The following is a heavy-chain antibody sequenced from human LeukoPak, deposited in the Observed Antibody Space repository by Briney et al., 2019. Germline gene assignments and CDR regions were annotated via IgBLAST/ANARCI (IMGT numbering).Heavy chain of an antibody. V-gene: IGHV4-31*03. Sequence: PSQTLSLTCTVSGGSISSGGYYWSWIRQHPGKGLEWIGYIYYSGSTYYNPSLKSRVTISVDTSKNQFSLKLSSVTAADTAVYYCARAGYSSGWYPRDWGQGTLVTVSS. CDR1: GGSISSGGYY. D-gene: IGHD6-19*01. CDR3: ARAGYSSGWYPRD. CDR2: IYYSGST. J-gene: IGHJ4*02.